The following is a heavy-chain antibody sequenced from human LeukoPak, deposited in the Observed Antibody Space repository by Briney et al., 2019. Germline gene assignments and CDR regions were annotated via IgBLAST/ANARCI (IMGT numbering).Heavy chain of an antibody. J-gene: IGHJ4*02. CDR2: IYTGGST. CDR3: ARGRGSISED. V-gene: IGHV3-53*01. CDR1: GFTFSSSF. Sequence: GGSLRLSCAASGFTFSSSFLSWVRQAPGKGLEWVSVIYTGGSTYYADSVKGRFTISRDNSKNTVYLQMNSLRAEDTAVYYCARGRGSISEDWGQGTLVTVSS. D-gene: IGHD3-9*01.